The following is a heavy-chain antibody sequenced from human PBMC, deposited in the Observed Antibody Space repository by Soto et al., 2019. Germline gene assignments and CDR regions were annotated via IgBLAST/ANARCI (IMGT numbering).Heavy chain of an antibody. CDR3: ERGRLTTDDYYYYYMDV. V-gene: IGHV4-34*01. CDR2: INHSGST. CDR1: GGSFSGYY. D-gene: IGHD3-22*01. Sequence: SETLSLTCAVYGGSFSGYYWSWIRQPPGKGLEWIGEINHSGSTNYNPSLKSRVTISVDTSKNQFSLKLSSVTAADTAVYYCERGRLTTDDYYYYYMDVWGKGTTVTVSS. J-gene: IGHJ6*03.